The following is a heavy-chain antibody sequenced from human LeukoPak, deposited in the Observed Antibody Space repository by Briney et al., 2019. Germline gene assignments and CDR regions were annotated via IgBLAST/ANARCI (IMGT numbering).Heavy chain of an antibody. D-gene: IGHD6-19*01. V-gene: IGHV5-51*01. CDR3: ARIAVAGREVQGAFDI. CDR1: TNSFTSYW. J-gene: IGHJ3*02. CDR2: IYPGDSYT. Sequence: GESLKISCKDSTNSFTSYWIAWVRQMPGKGLEWMGVIYPGDSYTRYSPSFQGQVTISADKSISTAYLQWSSLKASDTAMYYCARIAVAGREVQGAFDIWGQGTMVTVSS.